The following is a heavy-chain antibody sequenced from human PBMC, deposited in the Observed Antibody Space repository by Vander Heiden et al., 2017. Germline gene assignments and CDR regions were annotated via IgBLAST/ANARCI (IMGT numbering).Heavy chain of an antibody. Sequence: QVQLVASGGGVVQSGRSLRLACVASGFSFSNYGMHWVRQAPGKGLEWVARIWLDGSNKYHADSVKGRFTISRDNSKKMLYLQMNSLRAEDTAVYYCARGGNYYDSSGYPKGAFDPWGQGTLVTVSS. CDR1: GFSFSNYG. D-gene: IGHD3-22*01. CDR3: ARGGNYYDSSGYPKGAFDP. CDR2: IWLDGSNK. V-gene: IGHV3-33*01. J-gene: IGHJ5*02.